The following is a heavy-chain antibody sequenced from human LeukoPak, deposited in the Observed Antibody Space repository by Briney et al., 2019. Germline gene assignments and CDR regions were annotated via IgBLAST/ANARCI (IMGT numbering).Heavy chain of an antibody. V-gene: IGHV4-39*01. CDR1: GGSISSSSYY. CDR2: GYYSGST. CDR3: SGGYWYQLDY. Sequence: KTSETLSLTCTVSGGSISSSSYYWGWIRQSPGKGLEWIGSGYYSGSTYYNPSLKRRVTISVDTSKNQFSLKLSSVTAADTAVYYCSGGYWYQLDYWGQGTLVTVSS. J-gene: IGHJ4*02. D-gene: IGHD3-22*01.